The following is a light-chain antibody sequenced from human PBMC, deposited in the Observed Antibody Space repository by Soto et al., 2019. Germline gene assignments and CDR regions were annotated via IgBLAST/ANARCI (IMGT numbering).Light chain of an antibody. Sequence: AIQMTQSPSSLSASVGDRVTISCRASQGIGNALGWYQQKPGQAPRLLIYGASSRATGVPNRFSGSGSGTDFTLTISSLEPEDFAVYYCHQYGLSPRHPFGQGTKLEIK. CDR1: QGIGNA. CDR3: HQYGLSPRHP. J-gene: IGKJ2*01. V-gene: IGKV1-13*02. CDR2: GAS.